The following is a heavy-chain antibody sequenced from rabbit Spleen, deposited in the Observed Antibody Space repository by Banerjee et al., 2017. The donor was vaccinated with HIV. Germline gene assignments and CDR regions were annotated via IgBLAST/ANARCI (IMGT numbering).Heavy chain of an antibody. V-gene: IGHV1S7*01. CDR3: ARDGAGGSYFAL. J-gene: IGHJ3*01. CDR2: IDPVFGIT. D-gene: IGHD8-1*01. Sequence: QELVESAGGLVNPGGSLTITCTASGFSLSSYYMNWVRQAPGKGLEWIGYIDPVFGITYYANWVNGRFSISRENAQNTVFLQMPSLTAADTATYFCARDGAGGSYFALWGQGTLVTVS. CDR1: GFSLSSYY.